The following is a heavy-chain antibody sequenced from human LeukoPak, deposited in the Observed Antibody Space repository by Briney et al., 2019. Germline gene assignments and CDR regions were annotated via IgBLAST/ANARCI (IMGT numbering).Heavy chain of an antibody. CDR3: ARDEGSTYNQLDY. J-gene: IGHJ4*02. D-gene: IGHD1-14*01. CDR2: INGNDGST. CDR1: GYTFYNFY. V-gene: IGHV1-2*02. Sequence: ASVTVSCKASGYTFYNFYIHWVRQAPGQGPEWMGWINGNDGSTNYAQKFQGRVTMTRVTAISTVYMDLSGLRPDDTAIYYCARDEGSTYNQLDYWGQGTLVTVSS.